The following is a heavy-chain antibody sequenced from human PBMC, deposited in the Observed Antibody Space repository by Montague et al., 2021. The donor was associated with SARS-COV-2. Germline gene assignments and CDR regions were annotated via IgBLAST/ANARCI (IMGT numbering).Heavy chain of an antibody. CDR1: GFTFDDYA. J-gene: IGHJ4*02. CDR3: AKLGSYTDY. CDR2: ISWNSGSI. Sequence: SLRLSCAASGFTFDDYAMHWVRQAPGKGLEWVSGISWNSGSIGYADSVKGRFTISRHNAKNSLYLQMNSLRAEDTALYYCAKLGSYTDYWGQGTLVTVSS. V-gene: IGHV3-9*01. D-gene: IGHD2-2*02.